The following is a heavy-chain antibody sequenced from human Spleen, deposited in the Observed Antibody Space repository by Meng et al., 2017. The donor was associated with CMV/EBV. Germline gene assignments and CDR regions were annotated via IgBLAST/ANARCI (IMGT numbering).Heavy chain of an antibody. CDR2: VSWDSGFI. D-gene: IGHD5-12*01. Sequence: SLKISCAASGFTFDDYAMSWVRQAPGKGLEWVSSVSWDSGFIAYADSVKGRFTISRDSAKNSLYLQMNSLRPEDTALYYCAKDVISGYNRYYYGMDVWGQGTTVTVSS. CDR1: GFTFDDYA. CDR3: AKDVISGYNRYYYGMDV. V-gene: IGHV3-9*01. J-gene: IGHJ6*02.